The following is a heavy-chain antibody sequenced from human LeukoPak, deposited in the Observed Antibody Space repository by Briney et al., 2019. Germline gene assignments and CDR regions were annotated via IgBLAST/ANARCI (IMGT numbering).Heavy chain of an antibody. CDR3: ARDGPYSTSSTHPP. Sequence: GGSLRLSGAASGFTFSSSWMSWVRQAPGKGLEWVANIKQDGSEKYYVGSVKGRFTISRDNAKNSLYLQMDSLRAEDTAVYYCARDGPYSTSSTHPPWGQGTLVAVSS. CDR2: IKQDGSEK. J-gene: IGHJ5*02. V-gene: IGHV3-7*03. CDR1: GFTFSSSW. D-gene: IGHD6-6*01.